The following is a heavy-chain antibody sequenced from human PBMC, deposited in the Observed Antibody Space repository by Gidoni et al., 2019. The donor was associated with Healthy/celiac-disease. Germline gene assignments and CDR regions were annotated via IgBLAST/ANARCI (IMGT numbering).Heavy chain of an antibody. CDR2: IYYSGST. Sequence: QLQLQESGPGLVKPSETLSLTCTVSGGSISSSSYYWGWIRQPPGKGLEWIGSIYYSGSTYYNPSLKSRVTISVDTSKNQFSLKLSSVTAADTAVYYCARTPDHYDIWFYPWGQGTLVTVSS. D-gene: IGHD3-9*01. CDR3: ARTPDHYDIWFYP. CDR1: GGSISSSSYY. J-gene: IGHJ5*02. V-gene: IGHV4-39*07.